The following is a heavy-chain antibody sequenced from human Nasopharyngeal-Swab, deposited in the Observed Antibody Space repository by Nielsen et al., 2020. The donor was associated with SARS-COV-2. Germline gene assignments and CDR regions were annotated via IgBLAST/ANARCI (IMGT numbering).Heavy chain of an antibody. J-gene: IGHJ4*02. CDR3: ASTPLDSSGYYYAFHY. CDR1: GFTFSRYT. Sequence: SCAASGFTFSRYTMHWVRQAPGKGLEWVAVISYDGSNKYYADSVKGRFTISRDIPKNTLYLQMNSLRAEDTAVFYCASTPLDSSGYYYAFHYWGRGTLVTVSS. V-gene: IGHV3-30-3*01. CDR2: ISYDGSNK. D-gene: IGHD3-22*01.